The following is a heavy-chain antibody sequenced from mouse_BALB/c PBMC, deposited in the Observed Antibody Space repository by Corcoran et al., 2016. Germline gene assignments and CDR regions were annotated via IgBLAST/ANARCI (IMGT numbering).Heavy chain of an antibody. J-gene: IGHJ4*01. Sequence: QIQLVQSGPELKKPGDTVKISCKASGYTFTNYGMNWVKKAPGKGLKWMGWINTYTGEPTYADDFKGRFAFSLETSASTAYLQINNLKNEDMATYFCAREPYAMDYWGQGTSVTVSS. CDR1: GYTFTNYG. V-gene: IGHV9-1*02. CDR2: INTYTGEP. CDR3: AREPYAMDY.